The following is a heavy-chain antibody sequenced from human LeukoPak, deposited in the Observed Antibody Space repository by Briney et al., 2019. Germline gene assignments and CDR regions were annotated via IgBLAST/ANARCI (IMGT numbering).Heavy chain of an antibody. Sequence: GGSLRLSCAASGFTFSSYAMHWVRQAPGKGLEWVAVISYDGSNKYYADSVKGRFTISRDNSKNTLYLQMNSLRAEDTAVYYCARDGQSFPYCSSTSCYRPYFDYWGQGTLVTVSS. CDR2: ISYDGSNK. CDR1: GFTFSSYA. J-gene: IGHJ4*02. V-gene: IGHV3-30-3*01. D-gene: IGHD2-2*01. CDR3: ARDGQSFPYCSSTSCYRPYFDY.